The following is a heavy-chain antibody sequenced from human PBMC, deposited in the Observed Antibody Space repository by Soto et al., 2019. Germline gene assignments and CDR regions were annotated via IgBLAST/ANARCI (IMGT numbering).Heavy chain of an antibody. CDR3: ARGLGGITDY. CDR2: TYYRSERYT. CDR1: GDSVSSNSAA. Sequence: QTLSLTCAISGDSVSSNSAAWNWIRQSPSRGLEWLGGTYYRSERYTDYAPSVRSRITINADTSKNKFSLQLNSVTPEDTAVYYRARGLGGITDYWGQGTRVTVS. D-gene: IGHD1-1*01. J-gene: IGHJ4*02. V-gene: IGHV6-1*01.